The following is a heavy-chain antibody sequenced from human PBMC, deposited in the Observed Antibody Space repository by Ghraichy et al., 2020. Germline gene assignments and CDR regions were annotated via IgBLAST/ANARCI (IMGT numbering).Heavy chain of an antibody. CDR3: ARDQVVVVPTVHRGDTWWYYGMDV. J-gene: IGHJ6*02. D-gene: IGHD2-2*01. CDR2: IYYSGST. CDR1: GGSISSGGYY. Sequence: SETLSLTCTVSGGSISSGGYYWTWIRQHPGKGLEWIGNIYYSGSTYYNPSLKSRLTISVDTSKNQFSLKLSSVTAADTAMYYCARDQVVVVPTVHRGDTWWYYGMDVWGQGTTVTVSS. V-gene: IGHV4-31*03.